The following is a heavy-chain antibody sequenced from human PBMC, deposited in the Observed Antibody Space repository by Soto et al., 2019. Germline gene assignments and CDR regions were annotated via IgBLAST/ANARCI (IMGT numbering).Heavy chain of an antibody. CDR2: IYHSGST. J-gene: IGHJ5*02. D-gene: IGHD6-19*01. Sequence: QVQLQESGPGLVKPSGTLSLTCAVSGGSISSSNWWSWVRQPPGKGLEWIGEIYHSGSTNYNPSLTSRVTISVDKSKNQFSLKLSSVTAADTAVYYCARERQQWLAQRGWFDPWGQGTLVTVSS. V-gene: IGHV4-4*02. CDR3: ARERQQWLAQRGWFDP. CDR1: GGSISSSNW.